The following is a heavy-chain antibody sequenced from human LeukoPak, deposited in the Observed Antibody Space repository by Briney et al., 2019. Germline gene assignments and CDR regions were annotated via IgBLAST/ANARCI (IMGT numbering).Heavy chain of an antibody. V-gene: IGHV1-8*03. CDR2: MNPNSGNT. CDR1: GYTFTSYD. D-gene: IGHD6-19*01. J-gene: IGHJ6*03. CDR3: ARRAVAYYYYYYMDV. Sequence: ASVKVSCKASGYTFTSYDINWVRQATGQGLEWMGWMNPNSGNTGYAQKFQDRVTITRNTSISTAYMDLSSLRSDDTAVYYCARRAVAYYYYYYMDVWGKGTTVTVSS.